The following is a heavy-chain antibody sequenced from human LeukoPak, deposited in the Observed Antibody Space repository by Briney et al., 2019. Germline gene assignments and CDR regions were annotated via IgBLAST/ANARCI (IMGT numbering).Heavy chain of an antibody. D-gene: IGHD4-17*01. V-gene: IGHV3-21*01. CDR1: GFTFSSYS. CDR2: ISISSSYI. J-gene: IGHJ6*03. CDR3: ASLVTTSSNYYYYYMDV. Sequence: GGSLRLSCAASGFTFSSYSMNWVRQAPGKGLEWVSSISISSSYIYYADAVKGRFTISRGNAKNSLYLQMNSLRAEDTAVYYCASLVTTSSNYYYYYMDVWGKGTTVTVSS.